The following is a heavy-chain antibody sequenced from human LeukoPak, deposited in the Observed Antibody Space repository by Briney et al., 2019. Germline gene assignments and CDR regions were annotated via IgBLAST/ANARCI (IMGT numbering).Heavy chain of an antibody. CDR2: IYYSGST. V-gene: IGHV4-39*02. CDR1: GGSIRSGSHY. J-gene: IGHJ4*02. D-gene: IGHD3-22*01. CDR3: AKRDDSGGNLVDL. Sequence: SETLSLTCTVSGGSIRSGSHYWAWIRQPPGKGLEWIGSIYYSGSTYYNPSLENRVTISIDTSKNHFSLKLSALSAADTSVYYCAKRDDSGGNLVDLWGQGTLVTVS.